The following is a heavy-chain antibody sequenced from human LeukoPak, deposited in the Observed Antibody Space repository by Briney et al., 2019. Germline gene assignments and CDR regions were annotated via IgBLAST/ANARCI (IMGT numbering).Heavy chain of an antibody. CDR1: GFTFSSYG. V-gene: IGHV3-30*02. CDR2: IRYDGSNK. Sequence: GGSLRLSCAASGFTFSSYGMHWVRQAPGKGLEWVAFIRYDGSNKYYADSAKGRFTISRDNSKNTLYLQMNSLRAEDTAVYYCALDIVVVPAAAPSDYWGQGTLVTVSS. D-gene: IGHD2-2*01. CDR3: ALDIVVVPAAAPSDY. J-gene: IGHJ4*02.